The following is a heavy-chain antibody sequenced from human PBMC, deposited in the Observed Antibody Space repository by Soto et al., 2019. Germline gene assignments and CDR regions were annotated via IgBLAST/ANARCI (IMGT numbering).Heavy chain of an antibody. D-gene: IGHD6-19*01. CDR2: ISAYNGNT. CDR3: ARDSVEAGNWFDP. CDR1: GYTFTSYG. J-gene: IGHJ5*02. V-gene: IGHV1-18*01. Sequence: AALVKVSCKASGYTFTSYGISWVRQSPGQGLEWMGWISAYNGNTNYAQKLQGRVTMTTDTSTSTAYMELRSLRSDDTAVYYCARDSVEAGNWFDPWGQGTLVTVSS.